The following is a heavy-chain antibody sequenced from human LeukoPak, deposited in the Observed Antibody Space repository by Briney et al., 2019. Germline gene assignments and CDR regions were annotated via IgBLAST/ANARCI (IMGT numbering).Heavy chain of an antibody. Sequence: PSETLSLTCTVSGGSISSCYWSWIRQPAGKGLEWIGRIYTSGSTNYNPSLKSRVTMSVDTSKNQFSLKLSSVTAADTAVYYCARDPPRGEQWLAFDYWGQGTLVTVSS. D-gene: IGHD6-19*01. CDR1: GGSISSCY. V-gene: IGHV4-4*07. CDR2: IYTSGST. CDR3: ARDPPRGEQWLAFDY. J-gene: IGHJ4*02.